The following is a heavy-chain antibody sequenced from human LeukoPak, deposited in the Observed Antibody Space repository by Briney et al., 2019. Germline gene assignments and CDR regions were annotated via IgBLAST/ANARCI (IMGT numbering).Heavy chain of an antibody. CDR3: VKDISVAAAEGGDFDY. Sequence: GRSLRLSCAASGFTFDDRAMHWVRQAPGKGLEWVSSISWNSGSINYAASVKGRFTISRDNARNSLYLQMNSLRAEDTAFYYCVKDISVAAAEGGDFDYWGQGTLVTVSS. CDR2: ISWNSGSI. J-gene: IGHJ4*02. V-gene: IGHV3-9*01. D-gene: IGHD6-13*01. CDR1: GFTFDDRA.